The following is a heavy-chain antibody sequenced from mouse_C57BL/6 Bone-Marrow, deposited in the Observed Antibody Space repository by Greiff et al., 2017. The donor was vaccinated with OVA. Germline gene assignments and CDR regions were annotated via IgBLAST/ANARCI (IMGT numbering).Heavy chain of an antibody. V-gene: IGHV1-82*01. CDR3: ARGDYDYDGAWFAY. D-gene: IGHD2-4*01. CDR2: IYPGDGDT. J-gene: IGHJ3*01. Sequence: VKLMESGPELVKPGASVKISCKASGYAFSSSWMNWVKQRPGKGLEWIGRIYPGDGDTNYNGKFKGKATLTADKSSSTAYMQLSSLTSEDSAVYFCARGDYDYDGAWFAYWGQGTLVTVSA. CDR1: GYAFSSSW.